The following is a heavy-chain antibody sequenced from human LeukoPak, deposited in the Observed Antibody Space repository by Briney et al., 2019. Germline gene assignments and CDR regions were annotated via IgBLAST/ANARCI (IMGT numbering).Heavy chain of an antibody. D-gene: IGHD3-16*01. CDR3: ARDLSYVTYNRVFFGY. Sequence: TSETLSLTCTVSGSSISSYYWSWIRQPAGKGLEWIGRSYSSGSTNYNPSLKSRVTTSVDTSKNQFSLKLTSVTAADTAVYYCARDLSYVTYNRVFFGYWGQGTLVTVSS. J-gene: IGHJ4*02. CDR1: GSSISSYY. V-gene: IGHV4-4*07. CDR2: SYSSGST.